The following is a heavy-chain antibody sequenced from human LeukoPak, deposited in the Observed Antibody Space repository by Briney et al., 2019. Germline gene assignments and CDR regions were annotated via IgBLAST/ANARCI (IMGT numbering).Heavy chain of an antibody. CDR3: ARGVYIAAAQYGY. CDR2: IYYSGTT. J-gene: IGHJ4*02. V-gene: IGHV4-59*01. D-gene: IGHD6-13*01. Sequence: SETLSLTCTVSRGSISSYYWSWIRQPPGKGLEWIGYIYYSGTTNYNPSLKSRVTISVDTSKNQFSLKLSSVTAADTAVYYCARGVYIAAAQYGYWGQGTLVSVSS. CDR1: RGSISSYY.